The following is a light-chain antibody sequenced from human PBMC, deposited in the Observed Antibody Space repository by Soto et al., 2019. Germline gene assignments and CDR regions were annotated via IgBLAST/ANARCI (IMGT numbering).Light chain of an antibody. Sequence: EIVMTQSPATLSVSPGGRATLSCRASQSISDTLAWYQQKPGQAPRLLIHGASTRATGFPARFSGSGSGTDFTLTISSLQSEDFAVYYWQQYKNWPWTFGQGTKVEIK. V-gene: IGKV3-15*01. CDR1: QSISDT. CDR2: GAS. J-gene: IGKJ1*01. CDR3: QQYKNWPWT.